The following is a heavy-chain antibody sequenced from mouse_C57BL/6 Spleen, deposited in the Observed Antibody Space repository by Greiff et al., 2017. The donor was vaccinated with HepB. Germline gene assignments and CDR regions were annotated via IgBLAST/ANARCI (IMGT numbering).Heavy chain of an antibody. Sequence: EVQLQQSGPVLVKPGASVKMSCKASGYTFTDYYMNWVKQSHGKSLEWIGVINPYNGGTSYNQKFKGKATLTVAKSSSPAYMELNSLTSEDSAVYYCAREGYYGSSYRYFGYWGQGTTLTVSS. CDR2: INPYNGGT. V-gene: IGHV1-19*01. D-gene: IGHD1-1*01. CDR3: AREGYYGSSYRYFGY. CDR1: GYTFTDYY. J-gene: IGHJ2*01.